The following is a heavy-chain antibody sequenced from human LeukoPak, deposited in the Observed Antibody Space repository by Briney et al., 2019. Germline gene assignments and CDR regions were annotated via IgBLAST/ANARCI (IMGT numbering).Heavy chain of an antibody. CDR3: ARVSDISVAAYFDY. D-gene: IGHD6-19*01. J-gene: IGHJ4*02. CDR1: GFTFDDYG. CDR2: INWNGGST. V-gene: IGHV3-20*04. Sequence: GGSLRLSCAASGFTFDDYGLSWVRQAPGEGLVWVSIINWNGGSTGYADSVKGRFTISRDNAKNSLYLQMNSLRAEDTALYYCARVSDISVAAYFDYWGQGTLVTVSS.